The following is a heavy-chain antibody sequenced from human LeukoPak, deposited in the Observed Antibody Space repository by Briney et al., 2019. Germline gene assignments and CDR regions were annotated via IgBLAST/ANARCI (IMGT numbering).Heavy chain of an antibody. Sequence: SQTLSLTCTVSGGSISSGDYYWSWIRQPPGKGLEWIGYIYYSGSTYYNPSLKSRVTISADTSKNQFSLKLSSVTAADTAVYYCARDLTGTSLFDYWGQGTLVTVSS. CDR2: IYYSGST. D-gene: IGHD1-7*01. CDR1: GGSISSGDYY. J-gene: IGHJ4*02. V-gene: IGHV4-30-4*08. CDR3: ARDLTGTSLFDY.